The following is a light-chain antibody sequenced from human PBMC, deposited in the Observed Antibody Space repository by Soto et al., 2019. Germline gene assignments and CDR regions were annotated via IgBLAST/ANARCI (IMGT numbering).Light chain of an antibody. CDR2: DAS. CDR3: QQRSNWPPT. V-gene: IGKV3-11*01. J-gene: IGKJ4*01. CDR1: QSVSSY. Sequence: EIVLTQSPATLSLSPGERATLSFRVSQSVSSYLAWYQQKPGQAPRLLIYDASNRATGIPARFSGSGSGTDFTLTISSLEPEDFAVYYCQQRSNWPPTFGGGTKVEIK.